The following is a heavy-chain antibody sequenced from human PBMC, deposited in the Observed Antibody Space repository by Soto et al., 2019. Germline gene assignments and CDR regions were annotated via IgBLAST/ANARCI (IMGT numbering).Heavy chain of an antibody. V-gene: IGHV4-34*01. CDR3: ARSRWSRGTQAPRNWFDP. D-gene: IGHD3-3*01. CDR2: INHSGST. J-gene: IGHJ5*02. Sequence: SETLSLTCAVYGGSFSGYYWSWIRQPPGKGLEWIGEINHSGSTNYNPSLKSRVTISVDTSKNQFSLKLSSVTAADTAVYYCARSRWSRGTQAPRNWFDPWGQGTLVTVSS. CDR1: GGSFSGYY.